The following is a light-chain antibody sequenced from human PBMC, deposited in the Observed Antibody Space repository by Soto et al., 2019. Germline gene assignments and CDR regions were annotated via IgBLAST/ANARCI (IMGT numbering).Light chain of an antibody. J-gene: IGKJ3*01. CDR1: QSLLYIDGYNY. CDR3: MQARQTPFT. V-gene: IGKV2-28*01. CDR2: SSS. Sequence: DIVMTQSPVSLAVTPGEPASISCTSSQSLLYIDGYNYLDWYLQKPGQPPQLLIYSSSNRASGVPDRFSGSGSGKEFTLKIRRVEAEDVGVYFCMQARQTPFTFGPGTKVDIK.